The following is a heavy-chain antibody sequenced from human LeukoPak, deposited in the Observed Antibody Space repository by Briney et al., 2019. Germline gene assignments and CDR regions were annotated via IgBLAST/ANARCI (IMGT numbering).Heavy chain of an antibody. J-gene: IGHJ5*02. CDR3: ARHVGAIGWFDP. D-gene: IGHD3-16*02. V-gene: IGHV1-2*02. CDR2: INPNSGGT. Sequence: GASVKVSCEASGYTFSDYNMYWVRQAPGQGLEWMGRINPNSGGTNYAQKFQGRVTMTRDTSISTAYMELSRLRSDDTAVYYCARHVGAIGWFDPWGQGTLVTVSS. CDR1: GYTFSDYN.